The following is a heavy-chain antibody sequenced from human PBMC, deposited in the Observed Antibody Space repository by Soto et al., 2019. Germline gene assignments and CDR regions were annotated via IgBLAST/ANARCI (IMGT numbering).Heavy chain of an antibody. CDR2: IYHRGST. D-gene: IGHD3-10*01. Sequence: QVQLQESGTGLVKPSGTLSLTCAVSGGSISSRNWWSWVRQPPGKGLEWIGEIYHRGSTNYNPSLKRRVNISVDKSKNQFSLKLSSVTAAARAVYYGASKFGEVLADAFDIWGQGRMVTVSS. J-gene: IGHJ3*02. CDR1: GGSISSRNW. CDR3: ASKFGEVLADAFDI. V-gene: IGHV4-4*02.